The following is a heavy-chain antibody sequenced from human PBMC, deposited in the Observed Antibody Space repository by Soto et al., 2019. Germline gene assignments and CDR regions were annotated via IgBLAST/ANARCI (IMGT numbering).Heavy chain of an antibody. CDR3: ATDMWREADGSGSYSSDY. Sequence: QVQLVQSGAEVKKPGASVKVSCKVSGYTLTELSMHWVRQAPGKGLEWMGGLDPEDGETIYAQKFQGRVTMTEDTSTDPAYMELSSLGSEDTAVYYCATDMWREADGSGSYSSDYGGQGTRVAVCS. CDR1: GYTLTELS. D-gene: IGHD3-10*01. V-gene: IGHV1-24*01. CDR2: LDPEDGET. J-gene: IGHJ4*02.